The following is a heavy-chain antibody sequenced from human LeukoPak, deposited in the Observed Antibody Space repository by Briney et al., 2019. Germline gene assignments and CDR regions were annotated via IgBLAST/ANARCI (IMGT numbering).Heavy chain of an antibody. D-gene: IGHD3-22*01. CDR2: ISWNSGSI. Sequence: GRSLRLSCAASGFTFDDYAMHWVRQAPGKGLEWVSGISWNSGSIGYADSVKGRFTISRDNSKNTLYLQMNSLRAEDTAVYHCAKGMFGYLGGLYWDFDLWGRGTLVTVSS. CDR1: GFTFDDYA. V-gene: IGHV3-9*01. J-gene: IGHJ2*01. CDR3: AKGMFGYLGGLYWDFDL.